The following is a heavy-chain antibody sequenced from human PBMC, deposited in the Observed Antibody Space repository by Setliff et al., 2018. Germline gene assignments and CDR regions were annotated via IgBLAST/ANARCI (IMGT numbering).Heavy chain of an antibody. CDR2: VNDSGSA. CDR3: ARDVFPYHYEGAFDI. Sequence: PSETLSLTCDVFGGSFSGYFWAWIRQSPGKGLEWIGDVNDSGSANYKPSLKSRLTISRDTSKNQLSLNLSSVTAADTAVYYCARDVFPYHYEGAFDIWGQGTMVTVSS. CDR1: GGSFSGYF. V-gene: IGHV4-34*01. D-gene: IGHD3-22*01. J-gene: IGHJ3*02.